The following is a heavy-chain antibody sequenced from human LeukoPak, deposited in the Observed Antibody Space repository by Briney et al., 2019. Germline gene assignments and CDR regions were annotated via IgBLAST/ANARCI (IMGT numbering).Heavy chain of an antibody. Sequence: ASVKVSCKVSGYTLTELSMHWVRQAPGKGLEWMGGFDPEDGETIYAQKFQGRVTMTEDTSTDTAYMELSSLRSKDTAVYYCATGSSSAAGILDYWGQGTLVTVSS. D-gene: IGHD6-13*01. CDR3: ATGSSSAAGILDY. J-gene: IGHJ4*02. CDR2: FDPEDGET. CDR1: GYTLTELS. V-gene: IGHV1-24*01.